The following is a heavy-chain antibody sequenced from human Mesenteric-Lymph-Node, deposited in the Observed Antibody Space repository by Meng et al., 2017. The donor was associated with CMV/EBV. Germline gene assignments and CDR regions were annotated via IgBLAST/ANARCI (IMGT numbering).Heavy chain of an antibody. D-gene: IGHD3-10*01. V-gene: IGHV1-18*01. CDR3: ARDRSQLWFGDLGRYQGLDV. Sequence: ASVKVSCKASGGTFSSYTISWVRQAPGQGLEWMGWISTNNGKANYAQKLQGRVTMTIDTPTSTAYMELRSLRSDDTAVYYCARDRSQLWFGDLGRYQGLDVWGQGTTVTVSS. CDR1: GGTFSSYT. CDR2: ISTNNGKA. J-gene: IGHJ6*02.